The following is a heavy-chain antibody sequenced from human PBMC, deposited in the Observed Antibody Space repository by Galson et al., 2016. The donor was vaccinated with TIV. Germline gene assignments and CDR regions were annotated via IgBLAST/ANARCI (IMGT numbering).Heavy chain of an antibody. V-gene: IGHV1-24*01. J-gene: IGHJ4*02. CDR3: ATVAWFPGLSLDN. CDR2: FDPEQHKK. Sequence: SVKVSCKVSGDSLSDLSMHWVRQAPGKGLEWMAGFDPEQHKKIYAQKLEGRVTLTDDTSTDTAFLELSSLRFDDTAVYYCATVAWFPGLSLDNWGQGTLVTVSS. D-gene: IGHD2/OR15-2a*01. CDR1: GDSLSDLS.